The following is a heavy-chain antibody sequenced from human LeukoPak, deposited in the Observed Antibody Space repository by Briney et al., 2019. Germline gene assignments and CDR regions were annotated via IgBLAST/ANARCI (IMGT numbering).Heavy chain of an antibody. CDR2: ISYDGSNK. Sequence: GGSLRLSCAASGFTFSNYGMHWVRQAPGKGLEWVAVISYDGSNKYYTDSVKGRFTISRDNSKNTLHLQMNSLRAEDTAVYYCAKDRTAGYDGLVDYWGQGTLVTVSS. D-gene: IGHD5-12*01. J-gene: IGHJ4*02. CDR3: AKDRTAGYDGLVDY. V-gene: IGHV3-30*18. CDR1: GFTFSNYG.